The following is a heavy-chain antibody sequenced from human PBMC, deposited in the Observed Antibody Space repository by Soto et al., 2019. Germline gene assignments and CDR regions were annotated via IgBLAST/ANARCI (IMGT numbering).Heavy chain of an antibody. D-gene: IGHD3-3*01. CDR1: GFTFSTYA. Sequence: GGSLRLSCAASGFTFSTYAMRWVRQAPGKGLEYVSAISSNGGSTFYADSLQGRFTISRDNSKNTLYLQVGSLRAEDMAVYYCARSIHDFWSGYPQGFFDYWGQGTLVTVSS. CDR3: ARSIHDFWSGYPQGFFDY. V-gene: IGHV3-64*02. CDR2: ISSNGGST. J-gene: IGHJ4*02.